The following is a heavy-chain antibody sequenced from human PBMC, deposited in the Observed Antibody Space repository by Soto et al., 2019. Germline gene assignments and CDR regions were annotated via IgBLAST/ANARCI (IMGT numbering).Heavy chain of an antibody. V-gene: IGHV1-69*06. D-gene: IGHD6-6*01. J-gene: IGHJ4*02. Sequence: QVQLVQSGPEVKKPGSSVRVSCKASGGTFSSFAVSWVRQAPGQGLEWMGRILPMLHTTNYAQKFQDRLTITADTSTNTAYMDLRSLRSEDTAVYFCAREGYTSSSTHSVLDSWGQGTLVTVSS. CDR3: AREGYTSSSTHSVLDS. CDR1: GGTFSSFA. CDR2: ILPMLHTT.